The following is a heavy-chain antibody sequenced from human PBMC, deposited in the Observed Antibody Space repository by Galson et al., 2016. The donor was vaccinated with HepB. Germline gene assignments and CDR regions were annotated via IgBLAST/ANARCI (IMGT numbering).Heavy chain of an antibody. V-gene: IGHV5-51*01. D-gene: IGHD6-19*01. CDR3: ARAGSGWYPFDY. J-gene: IGHJ4*02. CDR2: IWPGDSDS. Sequence: KVSCKGSGYSFINYWIGWVRQMPGKGLEWMGIIWPGDSDSRYSPSFQGQVTMSVDKSISTAYLQWDTLKASDTAIYYCARAGSGWYPFDYWGQGTLVTVSS. CDR1: GYSFINYW.